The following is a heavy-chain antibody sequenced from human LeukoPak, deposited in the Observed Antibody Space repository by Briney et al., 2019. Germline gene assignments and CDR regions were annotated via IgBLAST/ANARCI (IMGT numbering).Heavy chain of an antibody. Sequence: SVTVSCKASGGTFSSYAISWVRQAPGQGLEWMGRIIPILGIANYAQKFQGRVTITADKSTSTAYMELSSLRSEDTAVYYWAREWLNYYGSGSYYGMGVWGQGTTVTVSS. CDR1: GGTFSSYA. CDR2: IIPILGIA. V-gene: IGHV1-69*04. CDR3: AREWLNYYGSGSYYGMGV. J-gene: IGHJ6*02. D-gene: IGHD3-10*01.